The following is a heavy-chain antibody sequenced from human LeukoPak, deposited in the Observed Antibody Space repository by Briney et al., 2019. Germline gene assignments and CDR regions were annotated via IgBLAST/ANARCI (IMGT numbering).Heavy chain of an antibody. CDR1: GFTVSSNY. V-gene: IGHV3-66*01. J-gene: IGHJ6*03. CDR3: ARTYYDFWSGFNYMDV. Sequence: AGGSLRLSCAASGFTVSSNYMSWVRQAPGKGLEWVSVIYSGGSTYYADSVKGRFTISRDNSKNTLYLQMNSLRAEDTAVYYCARTYYDFWSGFNYMDVWGKGTTVTVSS. CDR2: IYSGGST. D-gene: IGHD3-3*01.